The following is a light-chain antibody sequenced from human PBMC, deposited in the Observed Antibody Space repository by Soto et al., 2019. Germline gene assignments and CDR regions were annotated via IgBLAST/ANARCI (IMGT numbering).Light chain of an antibody. Sequence: QSVLTQPPSVSGAPGQRVTLSCTGSSSNIGAGYDVHWYQQRPGAAPKLLISANINRPSGVPDRFSGSKSGTSASLAITGLPADDEGDYYDQSYDSTLSARYVFGTGTKLTVL. J-gene: IGLJ1*01. V-gene: IGLV1-40*01. CDR1: SSNIGAGYD. CDR3: QSYDSTLSARYV. CDR2: ANI.